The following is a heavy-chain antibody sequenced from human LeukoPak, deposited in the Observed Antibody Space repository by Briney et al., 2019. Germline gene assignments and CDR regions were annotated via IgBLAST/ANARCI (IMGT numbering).Heavy chain of an antibody. CDR1: GGSISSGSYY. D-gene: IGHD5-18*01. J-gene: IGHJ4*02. Sequence: SETLSLTCTVSGGSISSGSYYWSWIRQPAGKGLEWIGRIYTSGSTNYNPSLKSRVTISVDTSKNQFSLKLSSVTAADTAVYYCAGSGYSYSFDYWGQGTLVTVSS. CDR3: AGSGYSYSFDY. V-gene: IGHV4-61*02. CDR2: IYTSGST.